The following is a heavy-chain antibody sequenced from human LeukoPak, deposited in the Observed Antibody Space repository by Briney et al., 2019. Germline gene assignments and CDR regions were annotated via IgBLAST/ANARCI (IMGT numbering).Heavy chain of an antibody. CDR2: ISGSGGST. D-gene: IGHD2-2*02. J-gene: IGHJ4*02. V-gene: IGHV3-23*01. CDR1: GFTFSSYA. CDR3: AKDLSVVVVPAAIPEPFDY. Sequence: GGSLRLSCAASGFTFSSYAMSWVRQAPGKGLEWVSAISGSGGSTYYADSVKGRFTISRDNSKKTLYLQMNSLRAEDTAVYYCAKDLSVVVVPAAIPEPFDYWGQGTLVTVSS.